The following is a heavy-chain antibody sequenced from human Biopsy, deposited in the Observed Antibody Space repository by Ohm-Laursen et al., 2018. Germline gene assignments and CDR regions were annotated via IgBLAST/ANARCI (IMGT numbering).Heavy chain of an antibody. CDR1: GGTFSNYG. CDR3: ATKLTGYFHH. D-gene: IGHD3-9*01. Sequence: ASVKVSCKAPGGTFSNYGVNWVRQAPGQGLEWLGGNIPILGTGNYAQKFQDRVTVAADTSTSTATMELRSLRSDDTAVYYCATKLTGYFHHWGQGTLVIASS. V-gene: IGHV1-69*06. J-gene: IGHJ1*01. CDR2: NIPILGTG.